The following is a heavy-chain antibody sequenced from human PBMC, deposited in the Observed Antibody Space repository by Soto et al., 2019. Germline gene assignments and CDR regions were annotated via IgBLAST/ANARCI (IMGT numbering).Heavy chain of an antibody. J-gene: IGHJ6*02. Sequence: PGGSLRLSCAASGFTFSSYAMSWVRQAPGKGLEWVSAISGSGGSTYYADSVKGRFTISRDNSKNTLYLQMNSLRAEDTAVYYCAKVIPASSSRSWYSNQYYYYYYGMDVWGQETTVTVSS. CDR1: GFTFSSYA. CDR2: ISGSGGST. CDR3: AKVIPASSSRSWYSNQYYYYYYGMDV. D-gene: IGHD6-13*01. V-gene: IGHV3-23*01.